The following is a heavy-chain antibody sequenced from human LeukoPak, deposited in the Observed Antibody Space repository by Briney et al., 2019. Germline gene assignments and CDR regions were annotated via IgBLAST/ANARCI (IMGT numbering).Heavy chain of an antibody. CDR2: IYSGGST. CDR3: ARDWRIVGATDYYYYGMDV. D-gene: IGHD1-26*01. J-gene: IGHJ6*02. V-gene: IGHV3-53*01. CDR1: GFTVSSNY. Sequence: GGSLRLSCAASGFTVSSNYMSWVRQAPGKGLEWVSVIYSGGSTYYADSVKGRFTISRDNSKNTLYLQMNSLRAEDTAVYYCARDWRIVGATDYYYYGMDVWGQGTTVTVSS.